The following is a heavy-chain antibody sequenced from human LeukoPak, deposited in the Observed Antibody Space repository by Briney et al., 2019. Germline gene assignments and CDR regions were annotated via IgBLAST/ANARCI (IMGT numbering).Heavy chain of an antibody. CDR2: FNPEDGGT. D-gene: IGHD4-17*01. V-gene: IGHV1-24*01. J-gene: IGHJ3*01. CDR3: AAPGPRGVTVTTIVVAFGL. Sequence: GASVWVSCKVSGYTLTELSLHWVRQAPGEGLEWMGGFNPEDGGTLYAQKFQGRVAMTEDTSTDTAYMELTSLRSEDTAVYYCAAPGPRGVTVTTIVVAFGLWGQGTMVTVSS. CDR1: GYTLTELS.